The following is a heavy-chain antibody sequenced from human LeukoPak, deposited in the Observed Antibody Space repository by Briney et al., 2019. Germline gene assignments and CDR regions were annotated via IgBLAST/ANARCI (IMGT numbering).Heavy chain of an antibody. Sequence: ASVKVSCKASGYTFTSYDINWVRQATRQGLEWMGWMNPNSGNTGYAQKFQGRVTMTRNTSISTAYMELSSLRSEDTAVYYCARGYYGSGSYSIPFDYWGQGTLVTVSS. CDR3: ARGYYGSGSYSIPFDY. CDR1: GYTFTSYD. V-gene: IGHV1-8*01. CDR2: MNPNSGNT. D-gene: IGHD3-10*01. J-gene: IGHJ4*02.